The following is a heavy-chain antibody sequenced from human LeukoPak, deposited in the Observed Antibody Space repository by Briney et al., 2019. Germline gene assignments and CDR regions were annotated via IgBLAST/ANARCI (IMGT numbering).Heavy chain of an antibody. CDR2: ITGSGGST. CDR1: GFTFTTYA. J-gene: IGHJ6*03. D-gene: IGHD6-13*01. CDR3: ARSIYSSSWYSYYYYMDV. Sequence: GGSLRLSCGASGFTFTTYAVTWVRQAPGKGLEWVSSITGSGGSTYYGDSVKGRFTISRDNAKNSLYLQMNSLRAEDTAVYYCARSIYSSSWYSYYYYMDVWGKGTTVTISS. V-gene: IGHV3-23*01.